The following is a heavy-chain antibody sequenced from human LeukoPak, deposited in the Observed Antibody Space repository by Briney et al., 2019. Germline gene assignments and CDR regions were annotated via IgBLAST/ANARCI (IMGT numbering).Heavy chain of an antibody. CDR1: GFTFSSYA. D-gene: IGHD4-11*01. CDR2: ISGSGGST. V-gene: IGHV3-23*01. Sequence: TGGPLRLSCAASGFTFSSYAMSWVGQAPGKGLEWVSAISGSGGSTYYADSVKGRFTISRDNSKNTLYLQMNSLRADDTAVYYCAKAGTTVTPESQFDYWGQGTLVTVSS. CDR3: AKAGTTVTPESQFDY. J-gene: IGHJ4*02.